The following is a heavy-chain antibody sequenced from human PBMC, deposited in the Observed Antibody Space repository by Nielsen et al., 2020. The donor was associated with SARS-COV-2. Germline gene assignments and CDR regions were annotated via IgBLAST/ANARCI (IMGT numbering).Heavy chain of an antibody. CDR3: MRDRDDGYYYDTGPFDY. Sequence: SLKISCAASEFTFSKYGLNWVRQAPGKGLAWVAHINSDGIRTTYADSVKGRFTISRDNTENTLYLQLNSLRADDAAVYYCMRDRDDGYYYDTGPFDYWGQGTLVTVSS. CDR2: INSDGIRT. V-gene: IGHV3-74*01. CDR1: EFTFSKYG. J-gene: IGHJ4*02. D-gene: IGHD3-22*01.